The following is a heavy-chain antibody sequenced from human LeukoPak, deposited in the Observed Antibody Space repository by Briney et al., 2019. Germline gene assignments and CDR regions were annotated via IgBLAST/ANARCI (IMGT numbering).Heavy chain of an antibody. V-gene: IGHV3-23*01. D-gene: IGHD6-19*01. Sequence: GGSLRLSCAASGFTFSSYSMNWVRQAPGKGLEWVSAISGSGGSTYYADSVKGRFTISRDNSKNTLYLQMNSLRAEDTAVYYCAKAPSGYSSGWFDYWGQGTLVTVSS. J-gene: IGHJ4*02. CDR2: ISGSGGST. CDR3: AKAPSGYSSGWFDY. CDR1: GFTFSSYS.